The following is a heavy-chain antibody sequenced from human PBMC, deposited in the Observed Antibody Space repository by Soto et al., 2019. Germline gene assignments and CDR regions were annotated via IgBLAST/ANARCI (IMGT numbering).Heavy chain of an antibody. D-gene: IGHD1-26*01. CDR3: ARDRRSGRYYAFDI. CDR2: IIPIFGTA. V-gene: IGHV1-69*06. CDR1: GGTFSSYA. J-gene: IGHJ3*02. Sequence: SVKVSCKASGGTFSSYAISWVRQAPGQGLEWMGGIIPIFGTANYAQKFQGRVTITADKSTSTAYMELSSLRSEDTAVYYCARDRRSGRYYAFDICGQGTMVTVSS.